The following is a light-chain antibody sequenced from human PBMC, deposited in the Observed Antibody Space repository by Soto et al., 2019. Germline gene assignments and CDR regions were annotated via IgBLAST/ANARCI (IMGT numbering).Light chain of an antibody. CDR1: PSVTNF. CDR2: GAS. Sequence: EIVLTQSPATLSLSPGERATLSCRASPSVTNFLAWYQQKPGQAPSLLIYGASRRATGIPDRFSGSGSGTDFTLTISRLEPEDFAVYYCQQYDSSPITFGQGTRLEIK. J-gene: IGKJ5*01. CDR3: QQYDSSPIT. V-gene: IGKV3-20*01.